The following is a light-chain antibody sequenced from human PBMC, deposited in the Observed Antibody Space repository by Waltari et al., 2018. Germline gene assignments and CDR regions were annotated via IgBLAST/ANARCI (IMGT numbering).Light chain of an antibody. CDR3: QQRSDWPRT. J-gene: IGKJ1*01. V-gene: IGKV3-11*01. CDR2: SAA. Sequence: DIVFTHSPATLSMSPAAIFTRSCTASQGVSSYLAWYQQRPGQAPRLLIYSAANRATGIPARFSGSGSGTDFTLTISSLEPEDFAVYYCQQRSDWPRTFGQGTKVEIK. CDR1: QGVSSY.